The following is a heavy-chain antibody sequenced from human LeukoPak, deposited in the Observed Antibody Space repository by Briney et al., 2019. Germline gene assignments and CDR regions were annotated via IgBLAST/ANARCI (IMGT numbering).Heavy chain of an antibody. D-gene: IGHD4-17*01. CDR2: IGTAGDS. V-gene: IGHV3-13*01. CDR1: GFTFSSYD. J-gene: IGHJ4*02. CDR3: ARARSYDDYLFDY. Sequence: GGSLRLSCAASGFTFSSYDMHWVRQATGKGLEWVSAIGTAGDSYYPGSVKGRFTISRENAENSLYLQMNSLRAGDTAVYYCARARSYDDYLFDYWGQGTLVTVSS.